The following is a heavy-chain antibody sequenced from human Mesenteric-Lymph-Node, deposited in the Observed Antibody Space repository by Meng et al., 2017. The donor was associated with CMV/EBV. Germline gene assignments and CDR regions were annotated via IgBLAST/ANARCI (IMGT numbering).Heavy chain of an antibody. V-gene: IGHV1-2*02. J-gene: IGHJ6*02. Sequence: ASVKVSCKASGYSFSSYYIHWVRQAPGQGLEWMGWINPNSGGTNFAQSFQGRVTMTRDTSISTAYMELSRLRSDDTAVYYCARPWSGYYNYYYYYGMDVWGQGTTVTVSS. D-gene: IGHD3-3*01. CDR3: ARPWSGYYNYYYYYGMDV. CDR1: GYSFSSYY. CDR2: INPNSGGT.